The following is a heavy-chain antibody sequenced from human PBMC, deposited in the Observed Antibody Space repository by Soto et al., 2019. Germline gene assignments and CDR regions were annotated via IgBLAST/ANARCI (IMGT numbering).Heavy chain of an antibody. V-gene: IGHV3-23*01. CDR3: AKGSYDYVWGTTESYFDY. CDR1: GFTFSSYA. Sequence: PGGSLRLSCAASGFTFSSYAMSWVRQAPGKGLEWVSAISGSGGSTYYADSVKGRFTISRDNSKNTLYLQMNSLRAEDTAVYYCAKGSYDYVWGTTESYFDYWGQGTLVTVSS. D-gene: IGHD3-16*01. CDR2: ISGSGGST. J-gene: IGHJ4*02.